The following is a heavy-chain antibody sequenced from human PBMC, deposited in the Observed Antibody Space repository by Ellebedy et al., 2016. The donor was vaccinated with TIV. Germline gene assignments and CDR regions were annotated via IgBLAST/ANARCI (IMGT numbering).Heavy chain of an antibody. CDR1: GFSFDDYY. D-gene: IGHD1/OR15-1a*01. Sequence: GGSLRLXXAGSGFSFDDYYMTWIRQAPGKGLEWISYISSSGNTILYADSVKGRFAISRDNAKNSLYLQMNSLRVGDTAVYYCARASGGYCDWNRCHGDAFDIWGQGTVVTVSS. V-gene: IGHV3-11*01. CDR2: ISSSGNTI. J-gene: IGHJ3*02. CDR3: ARASGGYCDWNRCHGDAFDI.